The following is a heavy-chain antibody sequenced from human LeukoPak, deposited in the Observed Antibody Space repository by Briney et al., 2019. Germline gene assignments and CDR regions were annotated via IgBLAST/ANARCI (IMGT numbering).Heavy chain of an antibody. J-gene: IGHJ3*02. V-gene: IGHV4-59*01. Sequence: SETLSLTCTVSGGSISSYYWSWIRQPPGKGLEWIAYIDYRGSTTYNPSLKSRVTISVDTSRNQFSLKLSSVTAADTAVYYSARSRSGYSYDHAAFDIWGQGTMVTVSS. CDR2: IDYRGST. CDR3: ARSRSGYSYDHAAFDI. D-gene: IGHD5-18*01. CDR1: GGSISSYY.